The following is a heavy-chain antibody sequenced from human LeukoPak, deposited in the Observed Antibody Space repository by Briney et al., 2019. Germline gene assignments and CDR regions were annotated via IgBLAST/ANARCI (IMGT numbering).Heavy chain of an antibody. D-gene: IGHD4-23*01. CDR3: AKLGRWLHYFDY. CDR1: GFTFSSYG. Sequence: QPGGTLRLSCAASGFTFSSYGMSWVRQAPGKGLEWVSAISGSGGSTYYADSVKGRFTISRDNSKNTLYLQMNSLRAEDTAVYYCAKLGRWLHYFDYWGQGTLVTVSS. CDR2: ISGSGGST. V-gene: IGHV3-23*01. J-gene: IGHJ4*02.